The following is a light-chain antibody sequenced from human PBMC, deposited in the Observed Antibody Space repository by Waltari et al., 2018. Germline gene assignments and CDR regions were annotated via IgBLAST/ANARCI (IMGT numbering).Light chain of an antibody. CDR1: QSVGYY. J-gene: IGKJ4*01. Sequence: EIVLTQSPATLSLSPGERATLSCRASQSVGYYLTWYQQKPGQAPRLLMYDASKRATGIPARFSGSGSGTDFTLTISSLEPEDFAVYYCQQRGHWLTFGGWTKVEIK. V-gene: IGKV3-11*01. CDR2: DAS. CDR3: QQRGHWLT.